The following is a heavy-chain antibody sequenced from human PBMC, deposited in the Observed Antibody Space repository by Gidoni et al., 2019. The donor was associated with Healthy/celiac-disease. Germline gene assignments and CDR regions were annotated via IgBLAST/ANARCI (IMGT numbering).Heavy chain of an antibody. CDR3: ARALQQWLFGPDYYYYGMDV. D-gene: IGHD6-19*01. CDR1: GFTFSSDS. Sequence: EVQLVESGGGLVKPGGSLRLSCAASGFTFSSDSMNWVRQAPGKGLEWVSSISSSSSYIYYADSVKGRFTISRDNAKNSLYLQMNSLRAEDTAVYYCARALQQWLFGPDYYYYGMDVWGQGTTVTVSS. V-gene: IGHV3-21*01. J-gene: IGHJ6*02. CDR2: ISSSSSYI.